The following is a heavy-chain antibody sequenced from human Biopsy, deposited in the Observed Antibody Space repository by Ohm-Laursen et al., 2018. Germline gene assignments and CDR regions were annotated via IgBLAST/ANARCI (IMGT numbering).Heavy chain of an antibody. CDR2: INCKTGAT. D-gene: IGHD2-8*01. V-gene: IGHV1-2*02. Sequence: ASVKASCKLSSYTFTDYNIHWMRQAPGQGLEWLGYINCKTGATNYAQKFQGTVTMTRDTSISTAYLALGSLRSADTAIYYCARDPLNGHKHFDYWGQGSLVTVSS. J-gene: IGHJ4*02. CDR3: ARDPLNGHKHFDY. CDR1: SYTFTDYN.